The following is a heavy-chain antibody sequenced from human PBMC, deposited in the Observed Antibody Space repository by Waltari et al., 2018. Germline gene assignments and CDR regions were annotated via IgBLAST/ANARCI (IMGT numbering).Heavy chain of an antibody. J-gene: IGHJ4*02. CDR1: GYTSTNFA. CDR3: ARVRRSGWFPHFDY. Sequence: QVQLVQSGAEVKKPGASVKVSCKASGYTSTNFAMHWVRQAPGQRLEWMGWISTADGNTKYSRKFQARVTFTRDTSANTAYMEVSSLRSEDTAVYYGARVRRSGWFPHFDYWGQGTLVTVSS. D-gene: IGHD6-19*01. V-gene: IGHV1-3*04. CDR2: ISTADGNT.